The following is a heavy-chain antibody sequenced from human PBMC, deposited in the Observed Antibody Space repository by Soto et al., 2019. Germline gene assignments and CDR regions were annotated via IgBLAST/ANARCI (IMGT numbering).Heavy chain of an antibody. CDR3: ARRKRRITISGGGRTRLYDSFDL. V-gene: IGHV4-39*01. CDR2: IYYSGST. Sequence: PSETLSLTCTVSGGSISSSSYYWGWIRQPPGQGLEWIGSIYYSGSTYYNPSLKTRVTISVDPSKNQFSLNLSSVTASDSALYYCARRKRRITISGGGRTRLYDSFDLWGQGTMVAVS. D-gene: IGHD3-3*01. J-gene: IGHJ3*01. CDR1: GGSISSSSYY.